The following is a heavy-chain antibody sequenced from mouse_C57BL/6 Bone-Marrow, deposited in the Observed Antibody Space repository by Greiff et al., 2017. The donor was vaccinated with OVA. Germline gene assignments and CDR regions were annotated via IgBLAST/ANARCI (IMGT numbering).Heavy chain of an antibody. Sequence: VQLQQSGAELVRPGASVKLSCTASGFNIKDDYMHWVKQRPEQGLEWIGWIDPENGDTEYASKFQGKATITADTSSNTAYLQLSSLTSEDTAVYYGTTYGSGGSSYDAMDYWGQGTSVTVSS. V-gene: IGHV14-4*01. D-gene: IGHD1-1*01. CDR3: TTYGSGGSSYDAMDY. CDR1: GFNIKDDY. CDR2: IDPENGDT. J-gene: IGHJ4*01.